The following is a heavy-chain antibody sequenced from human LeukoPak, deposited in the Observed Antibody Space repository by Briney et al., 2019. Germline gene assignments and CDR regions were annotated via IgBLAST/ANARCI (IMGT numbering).Heavy chain of an antibody. D-gene: IGHD3-22*01. CDR1: GFTFSSYW. Sequence: GSLRLSCAASGFTFSSYWMSWVRQAPGKGLEWVANIKQDGSEKYYVDSVKGRFTISRDNAKNSLYLQMNSLRAEDTAVYYCARAGYDSSGYWDLNYWGQGTLVTVSS. CDR2: IKQDGSEK. V-gene: IGHV3-7*01. J-gene: IGHJ4*02. CDR3: ARAGYDSSGYWDLNY.